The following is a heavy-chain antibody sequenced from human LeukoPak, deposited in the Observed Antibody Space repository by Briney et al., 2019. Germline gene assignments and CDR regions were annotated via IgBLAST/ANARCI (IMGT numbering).Heavy chain of an antibody. CDR3: ARDWVFDY. D-gene: IGHD3-16*01. J-gene: IGHJ4*02. CDR2: INPNSGGT. V-gene: IGHV1-2*02. Sequence: ASVQVSCQASGYTFTDYYIHWLRQAPGQGLEWMGWINPNSGGTNYAQKFQGRVTMTRDTSISTAYMELSRPRSDDTAVYYCARDWVFDYWGQGTLVTVSS. CDR1: GYTFTDYY.